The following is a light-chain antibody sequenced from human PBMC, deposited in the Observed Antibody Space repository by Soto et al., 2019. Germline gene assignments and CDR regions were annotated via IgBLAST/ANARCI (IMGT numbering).Light chain of an antibody. CDR2: GNS. CDR3: ESYDRSLSWEV. J-gene: IGLJ1*01. CDR1: SSNIGAGYD. Sequence: QSVLTQPPSVSGAPGQRVTISCTGSSSNIGAGYDVHWYQQLPGTAPKLLIYGNSNRPSGVPDRFSGSKSGTSASLAITGLQAEDEADYYCESYDRSLSWEVFGTGTKVTVL. V-gene: IGLV1-40*01.